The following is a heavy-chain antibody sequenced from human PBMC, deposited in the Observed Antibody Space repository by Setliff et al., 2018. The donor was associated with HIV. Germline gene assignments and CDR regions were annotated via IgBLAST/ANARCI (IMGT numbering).Heavy chain of an antibody. CDR3: ARWVTTPTKGAFDI. V-gene: IGHV4-39*01. CDR1: GGSISNGYYY. J-gene: IGHJ3*02. D-gene: IGHD3-22*01. CDR2: IFYTGSA. Sequence: SETLSLTCTVSGGSISNGYYYWVWTRQPPGKGLEWIGGIFYTGSAHYNPSLKSRVTISVDTSRNQFSMKLSSVTAADTTMYYCARWVTTPTKGAFDIWGQGTVVTVSS.